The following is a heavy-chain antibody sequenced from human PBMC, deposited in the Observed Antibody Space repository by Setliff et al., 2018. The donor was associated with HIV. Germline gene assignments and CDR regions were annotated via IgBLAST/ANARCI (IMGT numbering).Heavy chain of an antibody. CDR2: IETSGGNI. V-gene: IGHV4-4*07. Sequence: SETLSLTCLVSGGSISSYYWSWIRQSAGKGLEWIGRIETSGGNIDSNPSFKSRVTMSGDTPKNQFSLKLSSVTAADTAVYYCARDGVWSSGLDAFDIWGQGTMVTVSS. D-gene: IGHD3-22*01. J-gene: IGHJ3*02. CDR3: ARDGVWSSGLDAFDI. CDR1: GGSISSYY.